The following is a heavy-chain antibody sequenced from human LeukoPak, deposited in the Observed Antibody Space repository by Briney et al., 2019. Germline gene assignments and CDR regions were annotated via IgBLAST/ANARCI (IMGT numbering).Heavy chain of an antibody. V-gene: IGHV4-39*01. J-gene: IGHJ4*02. CDR2: IYYSGST. CDR1: DGSISSSAYY. D-gene: IGHD3-3*01. Sequence: PSETLSLTCTVSDGSISSSAYYWGWIRQPPGKGLEWIGSIYYSGSTYFNPSLKSRVTISVDTSKNQFSLKLSSVTAADTAVYYSARHPRFLEWFVDYWGQGTLVTVSS. CDR3: ARHPRFLEWFVDY.